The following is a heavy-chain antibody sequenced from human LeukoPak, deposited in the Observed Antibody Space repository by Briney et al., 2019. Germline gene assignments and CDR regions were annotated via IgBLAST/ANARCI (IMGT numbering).Heavy chain of an antibody. V-gene: IGHV3-30*02. J-gene: IGHJ6*03. CDR2: IQYDRSNQ. CDR1: GFTFSTYG. Sequence: GGSLRLSCAASGFTFSTYGMHWVRQAPGKGLEWVAHIQYDRSNQQYAGSVKGRFTISRDNSKNTLYLQMNSLRAEDTAVYYCYSGSYYSHMDVWGKGTTVTISS. CDR3: YSGSYYSHMDV. D-gene: IGHD3-10*01.